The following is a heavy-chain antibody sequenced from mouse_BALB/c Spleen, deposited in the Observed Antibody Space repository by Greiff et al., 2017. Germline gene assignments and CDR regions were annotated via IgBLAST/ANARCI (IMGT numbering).Heavy chain of an antibody. Sequence: VQLQQSGAELMKPGASVKISCKATGYTFSSYWIEWVKQRPGHGLEWIGEILPGSGSTNYNEKFKGKATFTADTSSNTAYMQLSSLTSEDSAVYYCAPLYYYGSSYNWFAYWGQGTLVTVSA. V-gene: IGHV1-9*01. CDR2: ILPGSGST. CDR3: APLYYYGSSYNWFAY. J-gene: IGHJ3*01. CDR1: GYTFSSYW. D-gene: IGHD1-1*01.